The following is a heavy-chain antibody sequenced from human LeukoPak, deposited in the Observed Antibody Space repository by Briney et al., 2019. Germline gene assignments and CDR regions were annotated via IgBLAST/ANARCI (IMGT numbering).Heavy chain of an antibody. J-gene: IGHJ4*02. CDR3: VKEGYTSATYFTY. Sequence: PGGSLRLSCAASGFTFSSYGMHWVRQAPGKGLEWVAVISYDGSNKYYADSVKGRFTISRGNSKNTLYLQMNSLRAEDTAVYYCVKEGYTSATYFTYWGQGTLVTVSS. D-gene: IGHD6-25*01. V-gene: IGHV3-30*18. CDR1: GFTFSSYG. CDR2: ISYDGSNK.